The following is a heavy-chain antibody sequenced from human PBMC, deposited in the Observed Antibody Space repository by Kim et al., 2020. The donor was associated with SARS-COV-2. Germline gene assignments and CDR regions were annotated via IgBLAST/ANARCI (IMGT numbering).Heavy chain of an antibody. J-gene: IGHJ5*02. V-gene: IGHV1-3*01. Sequence: KYSRNSQGRVTITRETAATTAYLELSSLTFKDTAVYYCAREGSGSYNWLDPWGQGTLVTVSS. D-gene: IGHD3-10*01. CDR3: AREGSGSYNWLDP.